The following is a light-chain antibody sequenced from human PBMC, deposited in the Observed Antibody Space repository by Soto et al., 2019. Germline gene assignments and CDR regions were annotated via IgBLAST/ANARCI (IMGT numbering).Light chain of an antibody. V-gene: IGLV2-14*01. Sequence: QSALTQPASVSGSPGQSITISFTGTSSDVGTYIYVSWYQQYPGKAPKLMIYDVTNRPSGVSNRFSGSKSGNTASLTISGLQAEDEADYYCTSYRGTGTFEVFCGGTKLTVL. CDR2: DVT. CDR3: TSYRGTGTFEV. CDR1: SSDVGTYIY. J-gene: IGLJ2*01.